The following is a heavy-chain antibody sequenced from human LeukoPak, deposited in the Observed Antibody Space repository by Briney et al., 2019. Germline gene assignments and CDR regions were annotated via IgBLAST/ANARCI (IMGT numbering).Heavy chain of an antibody. CDR2: ISYDGSNK. CDR1: GFTFSSYG. D-gene: IGHD1-26*01. CDR3: ARQWELLSGGDY. Sequence: GRSLRLSCAASGFTFSSYGMHWVRQAPGKGLEWVAVISYDGSNKYYADSVKGRFTISRDNSKNTLYLQMNSLRAEDTAVYYCARQWELLSGGDYWGQGTLVTVSS. V-gene: IGHV3-30*03. J-gene: IGHJ4*02.